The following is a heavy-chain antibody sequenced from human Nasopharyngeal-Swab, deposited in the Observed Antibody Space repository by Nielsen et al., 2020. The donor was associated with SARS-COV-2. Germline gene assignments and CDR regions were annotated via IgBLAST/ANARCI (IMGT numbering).Heavy chain of an antibody. CDR2: ISAYNGNT. D-gene: IGHD6-19*01. J-gene: IGHJ6*02. CDR3: ARQEGIAVAGTNYYYYYGMDV. Sequence: ASVKVSCKASGYTFTSYGISWVRQAPGQGLEWMGWISAYNGNTNYAQKLQGRVTMTTDISTSTAYMELRSLRSDDTAVYYCARQEGIAVAGTNYYYYYGMDVWGQGTTVTVSS. V-gene: IGHV1-18*01. CDR1: GYTFTSYG.